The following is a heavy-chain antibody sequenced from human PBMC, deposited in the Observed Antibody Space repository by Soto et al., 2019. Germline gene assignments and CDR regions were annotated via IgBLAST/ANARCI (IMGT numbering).Heavy chain of an antibody. Sequence: PSETLSLTCTVSGGSINDYFWIWIRQPPGKGLEWIAYIHYGGSTNYNPSLKSRVTISVDRSKNQFSLKLTSMTAADTAVYYCARSMLGELGYWGPGTLFTVSS. CDR1: GGSINDYF. J-gene: IGHJ4*02. D-gene: IGHD3-10*02. V-gene: IGHV4-59*01. CDR2: IHYGGST. CDR3: ARSMLGELGY.